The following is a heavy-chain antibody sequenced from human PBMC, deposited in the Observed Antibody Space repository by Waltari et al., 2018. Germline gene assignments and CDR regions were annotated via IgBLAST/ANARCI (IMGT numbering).Heavy chain of an antibody. CDR2: IIPIFGTA. CDR3: ARARGVNDYIWGSNTGWYFDL. D-gene: IGHD3-16*01. J-gene: IGHJ2*01. Sequence: QVQLVQSGAEVKKPGSSVKVSCKASGGTFSSYAISWVRQAPGQGLEWMGRIIPIFGTANYAQKFQGRVTITADKSTSTTYMELSSLRSEDTAVYYCARARGVNDYIWGSNTGWYFDLWGRGTLVTVSS. CDR1: GGTFSSYA. V-gene: IGHV1-69*08.